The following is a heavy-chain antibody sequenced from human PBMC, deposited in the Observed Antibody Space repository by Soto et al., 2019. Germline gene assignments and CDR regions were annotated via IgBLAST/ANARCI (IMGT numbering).Heavy chain of an antibody. CDR3: VRARSTDSRPDY. D-gene: IGHD3-22*01. CDR2: ITSSSSYI. J-gene: IGHJ4*02. V-gene: IGHV3-21*01. Sequence: GSLRLSCAASGFTFSLYSMIWVRQAPGKGLEWVASITSSSSYIYYEDSLKGRFTISRDNAKNSLFLQLDNLRAEDTAVYFCVRARSTDSRPDYWGQGTLVTVSS. CDR1: GFTFSLYS.